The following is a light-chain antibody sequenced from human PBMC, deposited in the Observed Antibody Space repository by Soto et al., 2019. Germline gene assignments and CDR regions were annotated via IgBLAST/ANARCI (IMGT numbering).Light chain of an antibody. V-gene: IGKV3-15*01. Sequence: EIAMTQSPATLSVSLGERATLSCRASQSVSSNLAWYQQKPGQAPRLLIYGASTRATGIPARFSGSGSGTEFTLTISSLQSEDFAVYYCQQDNNWPTFGQGTKVEIK. CDR1: QSVSSN. CDR3: QQDNNWPT. CDR2: GAS. J-gene: IGKJ1*01.